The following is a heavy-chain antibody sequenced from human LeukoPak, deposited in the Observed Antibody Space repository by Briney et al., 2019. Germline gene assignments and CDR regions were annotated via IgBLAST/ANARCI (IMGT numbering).Heavy chain of an antibody. Sequence: GGSLRLSCAASGFTFSDHYMDWVRQAPGKGLEWVGRTRNKANSYTTEYAASVKGRFTISRDDSKNSLYLQMNSLKTEDTAVYYCARGSVDSSSWYDDYYYYYYMDVWSKGTTVTVSS. V-gene: IGHV3-72*01. CDR3: ARGSVDSSSWYDDYYYYYYMDV. CDR2: TRNKANSYTT. J-gene: IGHJ6*03. CDR1: GFTFSDHY. D-gene: IGHD6-13*01.